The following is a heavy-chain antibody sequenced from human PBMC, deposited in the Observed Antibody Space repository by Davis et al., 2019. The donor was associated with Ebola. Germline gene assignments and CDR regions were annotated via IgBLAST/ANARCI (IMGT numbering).Heavy chain of an antibody. CDR3: ARPIVGSSFHYYDS. J-gene: IGHJ4*02. V-gene: IGHV5-51*01. CDR1: GYSFSKYW. D-gene: IGHD3-3*01. CDR2: IYPGDSNI. Sequence: GESLKISCKVSGYSFSKYWIGWVRQMPGKGLEWMGVIYPGDSNIRYGPSFQGHVTISADKSISTAYLQWSSLKASDTAMYYCARPIVGSSFHYYDSWGQGTLVAVSS.